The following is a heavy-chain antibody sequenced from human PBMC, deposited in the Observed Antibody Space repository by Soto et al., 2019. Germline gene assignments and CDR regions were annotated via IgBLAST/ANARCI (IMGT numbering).Heavy chain of an antibody. J-gene: IGHJ6*02. CDR2: IYPGDSDT. CDR1: GYSFTSYW. Sequence: GESLKISCKGSGYSFTSYWIGWVRQMPGKGLEWMGIIYPGDSDTRYSPSFQGQVTISADKSISTAYLQWSSLKASDTAMYYCARRLRYFDPYYYYGMDVWGQGTTVTVSS. V-gene: IGHV5-51*01. D-gene: IGHD3-9*01. CDR3: ARRLRYFDPYYYYGMDV.